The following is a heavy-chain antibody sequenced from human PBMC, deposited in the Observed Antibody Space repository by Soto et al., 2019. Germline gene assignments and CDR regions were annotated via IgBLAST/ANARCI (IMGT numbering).Heavy chain of an antibody. J-gene: IGHJ4*02. Sequence: GGSVRLSCAVSEFTFSRYAMCWVRQAAGKGLEWVSSISSSGVGTYYADSVKGRFTISRDNSKNTLYLQMNSLRAEDTAVYYCAPPGGSADYWGRGTLVTVSS. CDR3: APPGGSADY. CDR1: EFTFSRYA. V-gene: IGHV3-23*01. D-gene: IGHD6-19*01. CDR2: ISSSGVGT.